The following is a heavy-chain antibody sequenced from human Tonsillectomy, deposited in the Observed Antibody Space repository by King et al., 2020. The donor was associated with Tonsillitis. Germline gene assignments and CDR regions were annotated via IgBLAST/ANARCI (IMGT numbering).Heavy chain of an antibody. CDR3: ARRPGMGRIGPAGAFDI. Sequence: VQLVESGAEVKKPGESLKISCKGSGYSFTTYWIGWVRQMPGKGLEWMGIIYPGDSDTRYSPSFQGQVTISADKSISTAYLQLRSLKASDTAMYYCARRPGMGRIGPAGAFDIWGQGTMVSVSS. CDR1: GYSFTTYW. D-gene: IGHD6-13*01. V-gene: IGHV5-51*01. J-gene: IGHJ3*02. CDR2: IYPGDSDT.